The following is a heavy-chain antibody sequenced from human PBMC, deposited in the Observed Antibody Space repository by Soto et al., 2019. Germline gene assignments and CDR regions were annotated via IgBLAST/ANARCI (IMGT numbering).Heavy chain of an antibody. Sequence: GGSLRLSCAASGFTFSSYGMHWVRQAPGKGLEWVAVISYDGSNKYYADSVKGRFTISRDNSKNTLYLQMNSLGAEDTAVYYCAKDTSVYRYWYYYYYGMDVWGQGTTVTVSS. CDR3: AKDTSVYRYWYYYYYGMDV. CDR2: ISYDGSNK. D-gene: IGHD2-8*02. V-gene: IGHV3-30*18. J-gene: IGHJ6*02. CDR1: GFTFSSYG.